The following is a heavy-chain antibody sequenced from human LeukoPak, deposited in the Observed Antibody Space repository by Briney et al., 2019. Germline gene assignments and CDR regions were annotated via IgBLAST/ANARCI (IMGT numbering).Heavy chain of an antibody. CDR2: ISSSSSYI. CDR1: GFTFSSYT. CDR3: ARDTSHTAGTSWFDP. V-gene: IGHV3-21*01. J-gene: IGHJ5*02. D-gene: IGHD6-13*01. Sequence: PGGSLRLSCAASGFTFSSYTMRWVRQAPGKGLEWAPPISSSSSYIYYADSVKGRFTISRDNAKNSLYLQMNSLRAEDTAVYYCARDTSHTAGTSWFDPWGQGTLVTVSS.